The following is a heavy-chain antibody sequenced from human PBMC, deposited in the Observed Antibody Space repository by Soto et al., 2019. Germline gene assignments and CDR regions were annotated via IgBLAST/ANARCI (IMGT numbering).Heavy chain of an antibody. CDR3: ATLGGTAMVKIDY. J-gene: IGHJ4*02. CDR2: IIPIFGTA. D-gene: IGHD5-18*01. V-gene: IGHV1-69*06. Sequence: QVQLVQSGAEVKKPGSSVKVSCKASGGTFSSYAISWVRQSPGQGLEWMGGIIPIFGTANYAQKFQGRVTITADKATITAYMGLSSLRSADTAVYYCATLGGTAMVKIDYWFQGTLVTGSS. CDR1: GGTFSSYA.